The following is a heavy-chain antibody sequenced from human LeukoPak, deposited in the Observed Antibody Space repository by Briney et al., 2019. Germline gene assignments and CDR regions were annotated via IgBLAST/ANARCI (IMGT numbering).Heavy chain of an antibody. D-gene: IGHD6-13*01. V-gene: IGHV1-18*01. J-gene: IGHJ5*02. Sequence: ASVKVSCKASGHTFTNYGISWVRQAPGQGLEWMGWISAYNGNTNYAQKLPGRVTMTTDTSTSTAYMELRSLRSDDTAVYYCARAAAGPSNNWFDPWGQGTLVTVSS. CDR3: ARAAAGPSNNWFDP. CDR1: GHTFTNYG. CDR2: ISAYNGNT.